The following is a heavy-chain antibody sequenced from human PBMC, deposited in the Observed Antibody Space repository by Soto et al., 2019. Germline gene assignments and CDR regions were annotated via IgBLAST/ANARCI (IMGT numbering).Heavy chain of an antibody. CDR3: ARTYSGYDYYFDY. D-gene: IGHD5-12*01. CDR1: GGSFSGYY. Sequence: SETLSLTCAVYGGSFSGYYWSWIRQPPGKGLEWIGEINHSGSTNYNPSLKIRVTISVDTSKNQFSLKLSSVTAADTAVYYCARTYSGYDYYFDYWGQGTLVTVSS. V-gene: IGHV4-34*01. J-gene: IGHJ4*02. CDR2: INHSGST.